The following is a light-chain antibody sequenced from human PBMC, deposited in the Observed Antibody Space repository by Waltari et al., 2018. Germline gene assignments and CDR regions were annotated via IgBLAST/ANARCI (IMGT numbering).Light chain of an antibody. CDR1: QTVSRH. CDR2: KAS. J-gene: IGKJ1*01. V-gene: IGKV1-5*03. CDR3: QQYDNYWT. Sequence: DIQMTQSPSTVSASVGETVTITCRASQTVSRHLAWYQQKPGKAPQLLIYKASNLQSGVPSRFSGSGSGTEFTLTISNLQPEDFARYFCQQYDNYWTFGQGTKVELK.